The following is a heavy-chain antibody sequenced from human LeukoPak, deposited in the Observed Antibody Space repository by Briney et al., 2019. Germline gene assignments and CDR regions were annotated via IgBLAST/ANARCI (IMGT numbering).Heavy chain of an antibody. CDR1: GGSMNSYY. CDR2: TYYIGSP. Sequence: SETLSLTCSVSGGSMNSYYWSWIRQSPGKGLEWIGYTYYIGSPNYNPSLKSRVTISVDTSKNQFSLRLTSVTAADTAVYYCARDRHDSTGYYYDYWGQGALVTVSS. D-gene: IGHD3-22*01. J-gene: IGHJ4*02. CDR3: ARDRHDSTGYYYDY. V-gene: IGHV4-59*01.